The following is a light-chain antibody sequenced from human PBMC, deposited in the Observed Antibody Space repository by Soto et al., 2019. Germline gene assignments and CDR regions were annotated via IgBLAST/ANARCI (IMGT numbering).Light chain of an antibody. Sequence: EIVMPQSPATPSVSPGERASLSCRASQSVSSNLAWYQQKPGQAPRLIIYGASSRAAGIPDRFSGSGSGTDFTLTISSLEPEDFAVYYCHQFATTRSFGQGTKVDI. V-gene: IGKV3D-15*01. CDR3: HQFATTRS. CDR1: QSVSSN. J-gene: IGKJ1*01. CDR2: GAS.